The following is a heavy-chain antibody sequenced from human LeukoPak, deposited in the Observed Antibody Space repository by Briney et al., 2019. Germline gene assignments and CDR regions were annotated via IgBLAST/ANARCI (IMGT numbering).Heavy chain of an antibody. J-gene: IGHJ6*02. V-gene: IGHV4-31*03. Sequence: LSLTCTVSGGSISSGGYYWSWIRQHPGKGLEWIGYIYYSGSTYYNPSLKSRVTIPVDTSKNQFSLKLSSVTAADTAVYYCARELGNNWNYLYYYGMDVWGQGTTVTVSS. D-gene: IGHD1-7*01. CDR2: IYYSGST. CDR1: GGSISSGGYY. CDR3: ARELGNNWNYLYYYGMDV.